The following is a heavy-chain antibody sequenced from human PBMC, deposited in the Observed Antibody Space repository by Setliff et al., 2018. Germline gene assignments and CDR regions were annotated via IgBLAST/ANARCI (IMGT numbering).Heavy chain of an antibody. CDR3: ASTGTHSTNAFDI. CDR1: GYNFITFG. Sequence: ASVKVSCKTSGYNFITFGISWVRQAPGQGLEWMGWISPYNEKTNYAEKFQGRVTITRDTSANTVYMELSSLRSEDMAVYYCASTGTHSTNAFDIWGQGTMVTVSS. CDR2: ISPYNEKT. D-gene: IGHD2-8*02. V-gene: IGHV1-18*03. J-gene: IGHJ3*02.